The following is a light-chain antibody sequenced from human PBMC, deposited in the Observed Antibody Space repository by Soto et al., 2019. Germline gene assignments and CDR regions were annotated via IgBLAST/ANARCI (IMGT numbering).Light chain of an antibody. CDR3: QQYNDGPPTT. CDR1: KSVSSK. CDR2: LAS. J-gene: IGKJ5*01. Sequence: MDLTPSPATXSVHRRDTAPLTCRDSKSVSSKLAWYQKKHRKDNXLXXXLASTRDTGIQDGFSGSGSGKELTLTIRSRKSEDFEGYYCQQYNDGPPTTFGQGTRLEI. V-gene: IGKV3-15*01.